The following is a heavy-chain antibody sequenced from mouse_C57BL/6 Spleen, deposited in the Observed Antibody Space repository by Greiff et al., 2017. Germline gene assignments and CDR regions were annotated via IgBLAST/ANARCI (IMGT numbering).Heavy chain of an antibody. D-gene: IGHD1-1*01. Sequence: EVKLMESEGGLVQPGSSMKLSCTASGFTFSDYYMAWVRQVPEKGLEWVANINYDGSSTYYLDSLKSRFIISRDNAKNILYLQMSSLKSEDTATDYCARRTVVARYWYFDVWGTGTTVTVSS. CDR2: INYDGSST. V-gene: IGHV5-16*02. J-gene: IGHJ1*03. CDR1: GFTFSDYY. CDR3: ARRTVVARYWYFDV.